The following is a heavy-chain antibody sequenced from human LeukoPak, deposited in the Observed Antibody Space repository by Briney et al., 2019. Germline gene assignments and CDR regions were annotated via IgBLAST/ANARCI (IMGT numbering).Heavy chain of an antibody. CDR1: GHSLTSYS. V-gene: IGHV1-46*01. CDR3: ARDEVVISTHIVADY. CDR2: INPSGGST. D-gene: IGHD2-15*01. J-gene: IGHJ4*02. Sequence: GASVKVSCKAFGHSLTSYSMHWVRQAPGQGLEWMGIINPSGGSTSYAQKFQGRVTMTRDTSTSTVYMEVTSLRSEDTAVYYCARDEVVISTHIVADYWGQGTLVTVSS.